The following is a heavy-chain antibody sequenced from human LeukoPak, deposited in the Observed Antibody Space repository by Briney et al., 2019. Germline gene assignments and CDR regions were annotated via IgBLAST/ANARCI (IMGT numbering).Heavy chain of an antibody. D-gene: IGHD2/OR15-2a*01. Sequence: GGSLRLSCAASGFTFRNYWMRWVRQAPGKGLEWVADIKEDGSEKYYVDSVKGRFTISRDNAKNSLYLQMNSLRAEDTAVYYCARNSNRYMDVWGKGTTVTVSS. CDR1: GFTFRNYW. J-gene: IGHJ6*03. CDR2: IKEDGSEK. V-gene: IGHV3-7*01. CDR3: ARNSNRYMDV.